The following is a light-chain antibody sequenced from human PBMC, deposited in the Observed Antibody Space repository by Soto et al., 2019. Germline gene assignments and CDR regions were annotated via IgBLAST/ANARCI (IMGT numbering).Light chain of an antibody. CDR2: AAS. J-gene: IGKJ3*01. Sequence: AIRMTQSPSSFSASTGDRVTITCRASQGISSYLAWYQQKPGKAPKLLIYAASTLQSGGPSRFRGSGSGTDFTLTISSLQSEDFASYYCQQYYSYPPSFTFGPGTKVYIK. CDR1: QGISSY. CDR3: QQYYSYPPSFT. V-gene: IGKV1-8*01.